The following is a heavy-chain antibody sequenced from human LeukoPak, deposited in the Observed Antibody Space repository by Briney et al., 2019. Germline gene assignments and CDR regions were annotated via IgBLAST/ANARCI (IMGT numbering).Heavy chain of an antibody. CDR3: ARSNGLRYFDR. CDR2: FGSTGTI. CDR1: GFTFSTYA. J-gene: IGHJ4*02. Sequence: PGGSLRLSCAASGFTFSTYAMNWIRQAPGTGLEWVAYFGSTGTIHYADSMRGRFTISRDNAEMSLFLQMNSVRVDDTAVYYCARSNGLRYFDRWGQGTLVTVSS. D-gene: IGHD4-11*01. V-gene: IGHV3-48*03.